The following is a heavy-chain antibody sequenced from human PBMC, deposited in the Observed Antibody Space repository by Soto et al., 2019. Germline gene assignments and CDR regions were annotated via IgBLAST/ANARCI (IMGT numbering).Heavy chain of an antibody. CDR1: GFTFSSYG. J-gene: IGHJ3*02. CDR2: ISSDGSNK. CDR3: AKDDLPVTMVRERLNRDRGDAFDI. V-gene: IGHV3-30*18. Sequence: QVQLVESGGGVVQPGRSLRLSCAASGFTFSSYGMHWVRQAPGKGLEWVAVISSDGSNKYYADSVKGRFTISRDNSKNALYLQMNCLIAEDTSVYYCAKDDLPVTMVRERLNRDRGDAFDIWSQGTMVTVSS. D-gene: IGHD3-10*01.